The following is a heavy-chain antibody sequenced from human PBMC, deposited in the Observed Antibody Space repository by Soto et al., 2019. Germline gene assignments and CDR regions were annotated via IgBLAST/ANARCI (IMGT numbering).Heavy chain of an antibody. CDR3: TAYNWNYALDAFDI. V-gene: IGHV3-15*07. J-gene: IGHJ3*02. CDR1: GFTFSNAW. D-gene: IGHD1-7*01. Sequence: PGGSLRLSCAASGFTFSNAWMNWVRQAPGKGLEWVGRIKSKTDGGTTDYAAPVKGRFTISRDDSKNTLYLQMNSLKTEDTAVYYCTAYNWNYALDAFDIWGQGTMVTVSS. CDR2: IKSKTDGGTT.